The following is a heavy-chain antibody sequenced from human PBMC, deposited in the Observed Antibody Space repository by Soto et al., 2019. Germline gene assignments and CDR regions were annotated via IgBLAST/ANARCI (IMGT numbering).Heavy chain of an antibody. Sequence: GGSLRLSCAASGFTFSSYWMHWVRQASGKGLVWVSRISFDGSTTTYADSVKGRFTISRDNAKNTLYLQMNSLRAEDTAVYYCARGGAHTAMANEYWGQGALVTVSS. V-gene: IGHV3-74*01. CDR2: ISFDGSTT. CDR3: ARGGAHTAMANEY. D-gene: IGHD5-18*01. J-gene: IGHJ4*02. CDR1: GFTFSSYW.